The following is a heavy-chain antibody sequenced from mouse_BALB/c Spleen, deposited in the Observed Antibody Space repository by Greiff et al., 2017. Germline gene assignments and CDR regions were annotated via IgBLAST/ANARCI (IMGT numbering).Heavy chain of an antibody. J-gene: IGHJ2*01. Sequence: EVKLVESGGDLVKPGGSLKLSCAASGFTFSSYGMSWVRQTPDKRLEWVATISSGGSYTYYPDSVKGRFTISRDNAKNTLYLQMSSLKSEDTAMYYCASHYDYDYFDYWGQGTTLTVSS. CDR1: GFTFSSYG. V-gene: IGHV5-6*02. D-gene: IGHD2-4*01. CDR3: ASHYDYDYFDY. CDR2: ISSGGSYT.